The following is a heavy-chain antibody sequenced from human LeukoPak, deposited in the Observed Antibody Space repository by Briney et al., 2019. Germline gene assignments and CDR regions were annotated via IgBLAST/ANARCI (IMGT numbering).Heavy chain of an antibody. CDR3: ARGLDFWSGYYGNWFDP. Sequence: PSETLFLTCTVSGGSISSYYWSWIRQPPGKGLEWIGYIYHSGSTYYNPSLKSRVTISVDRSKNQFSLKLSSVTAADTAVYYCARGLDFWSGYYGNWFDPWGQGTLVTVSS. J-gene: IGHJ5*02. CDR2: IYHSGST. D-gene: IGHD3-3*01. CDR1: GGSISSYY. V-gene: IGHV4-59*12.